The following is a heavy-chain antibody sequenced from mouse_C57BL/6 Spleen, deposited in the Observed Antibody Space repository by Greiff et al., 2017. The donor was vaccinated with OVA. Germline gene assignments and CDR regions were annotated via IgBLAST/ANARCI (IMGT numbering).Heavy chain of an antibody. J-gene: IGHJ2*01. V-gene: IGHV2-2*01. Sequence: QVQLQQSGPGLVQPSQSLSITCTVSGFSLTSYGVHWVRQSPGKGLEWLGVIRSGGSTDYNAAFISSLSISKDNSKSQVFFKMNSLRADDTAIYYCARNTLITTVVAYYFDYWGQGTTLTVSS. D-gene: IGHD1-1*01. CDR3: ARNTLITTVVAYYFDY. CDR2: IRSGGST. CDR1: GFSLTSYG.